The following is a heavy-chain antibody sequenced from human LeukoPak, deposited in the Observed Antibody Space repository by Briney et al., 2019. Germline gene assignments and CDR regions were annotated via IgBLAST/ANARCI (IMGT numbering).Heavy chain of an antibody. CDR2: ISSSGFTL. J-gene: IGHJ6*03. V-gene: IGHV3-48*01. Sequence: PGGSLRLSCVASGFTCSDYSMNWVRQAPGKGLEWFSYISSSGFTLNYADSVKGRFTISRDNAKNSLYLQMNSLRAEDTAVYYCARGVPKTSYYYYYMDVWGKGTTVTVSS. D-gene: IGHD4-11*01. CDR1: GFTCSDYS. CDR3: ARGVPKTSYYYYYMDV.